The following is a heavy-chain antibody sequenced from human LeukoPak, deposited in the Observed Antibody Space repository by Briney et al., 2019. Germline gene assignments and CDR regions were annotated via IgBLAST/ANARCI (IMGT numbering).Heavy chain of an antibody. CDR2: INPNGGGP. CDR1: GNIFTVYY. V-gene: IGHV1-2*02. J-gene: IGHJ4*02. CDR3: ATGLFSYYYGSGA. Sequence: GASVTVSFKASGNIFTVYYLHGVRQAPGQGLEWMGWINPNGGGPKYAPKFQGRVTMTRDTSINTVYMELSRLRSDDTAVYYCATGLFSYYYGSGAWGQGTLVTVSS. D-gene: IGHD3-10*01.